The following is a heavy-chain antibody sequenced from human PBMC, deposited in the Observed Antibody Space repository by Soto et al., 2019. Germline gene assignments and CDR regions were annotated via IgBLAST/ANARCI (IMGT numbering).Heavy chain of an antibody. CDR1: GFTVSSNY. V-gene: IGHV3-66*01. CDR3: ASYLFYCTNGVCFQIFDY. J-gene: IGHJ4*02. CDR2: IYSGGST. Sequence: VQLVESGGGLVQPGGSLRLSCAASGFTVSSNYMSWVRQAPGKGLEWVSVIYSGGSTYYADSVKGRFTISRDNSKNTLYLQMNSLRAEDTAVYYCASYLFYCTNGVCFQIFDYWGQGTLVTVSS. D-gene: IGHD2-8*01.